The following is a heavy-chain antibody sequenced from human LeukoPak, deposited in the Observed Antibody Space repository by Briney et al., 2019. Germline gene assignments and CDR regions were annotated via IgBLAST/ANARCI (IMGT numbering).Heavy chain of an antibody. CDR1: GASISGYY. V-gene: IGHV4-59*08. Sequence: PSETLSLTCRVSGASISGYYWSWIRQPPGKGLEWIGYIYYSGSTNYNPSLKSRVTISVDTSKNQFSLKLSSVTAADTAVYYCARHGGWGSTFDYWGQGTLVTVSS. J-gene: IGHJ4*02. CDR2: IYYSGST. CDR3: ARHGGWGSTFDY. D-gene: IGHD1-1*01.